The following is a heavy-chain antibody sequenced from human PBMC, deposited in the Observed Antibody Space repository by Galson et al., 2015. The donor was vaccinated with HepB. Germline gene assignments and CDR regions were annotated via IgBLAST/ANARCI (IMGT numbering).Heavy chain of an antibody. V-gene: IGHV4-59*01. CDR3: ARGRYDILTGRPHFDY. Sequence: ATLSLTCTVSGGSISSYYWSWIRQPPGKGLEWIGYIYYSGSTNYNPSLKSRVTISVDMFKNQFSLKLSSVTAADTAVCYCARGRYDILTGRPHFDYWGQGTLVTVSS. D-gene: IGHD3-9*01. CDR1: GGSISSYY. J-gene: IGHJ4*02. CDR2: IYYSGST.